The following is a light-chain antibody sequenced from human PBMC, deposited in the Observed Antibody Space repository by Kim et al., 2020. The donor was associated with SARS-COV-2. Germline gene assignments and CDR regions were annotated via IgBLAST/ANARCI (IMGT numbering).Light chain of an antibody. CDR3: CSYAGSSTFVV. Sequence: ITISCTETSSDVGNYNLVSWYQQYPGKAPKLMIYEVSKRPSGVSNRFSGSKSGNTASLTISGLQAEDESDYYCCSYAGSSTFVVFGGGTQLTVL. V-gene: IGLV2-23*02. J-gene: IGLJ2*01. CDR2: EVS. CDR1: SSDVGNYNL.